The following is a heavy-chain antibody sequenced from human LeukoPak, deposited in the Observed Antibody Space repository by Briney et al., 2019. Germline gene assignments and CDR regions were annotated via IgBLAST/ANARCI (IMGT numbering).Heavy chain of an antibody. V-gene: IGHV3-7*01. CDR1: GFTFSSYW. Sequence: GGSLGLSCAASGFTFSSYWMSWVRQAPGKGLEWVANIKQDGSEKYYVDSVKGRFTISRDNAKNSLYLQMNSLRAEDTAVYYCARDSGETYYDILTGYQYWGQGTLVTVSS. J-gene: IGHJ4*02. D-gene: IGHD3-9*01. CDR3: ARDSGETYYDILTGYQY. CDR2: IKQDGSEK.